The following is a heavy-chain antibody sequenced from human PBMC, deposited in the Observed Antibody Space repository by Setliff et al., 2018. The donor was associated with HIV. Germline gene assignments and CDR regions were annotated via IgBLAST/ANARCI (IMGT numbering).Heavy chain of an antibody. Sequence: NLSETLSLTCNVSGGSIGSYHWAWIRQSPGKGLEYIGNIRHSGYTNYNPSLKSRLNVSVDTSNYQISLKLTAVTAADTAVYYCAREFSERSPNPDHYYYYMDVWGKGTTVTVSS. D-gene: IGHD6-19*01. V-gene: IGHV4-59*01. CDR3: AREFSERSPNPDHYYYYMDV. CDR2: IRHSGYT. CDR1: GGSIGSYH. J-gene: IGHJ6*03.